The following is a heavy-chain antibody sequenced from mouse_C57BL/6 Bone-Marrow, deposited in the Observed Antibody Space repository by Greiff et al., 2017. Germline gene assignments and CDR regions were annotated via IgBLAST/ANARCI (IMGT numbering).Heavy chain of an antibody. Sequence: QVQLQQPGAELVRPGTSVKLSCKASGYTFTSYWMHWVKQRPGQGLEWIGVIDPSDSYTNYNQKFKGKATLTVDTSSSTAYMQLSSLTSEDSAVNYCARADYYCSSDGYWYFDVWGTGTTVTVSS. D-gene: IGHD1-1*01. CDR1: GYTFTSYW. CDR2: IDPSDSYT. J-gene: IGHJ1*03. V-gene: IGHV1-59*01. CDR3: ARADYYCSSDGYWYFDV.